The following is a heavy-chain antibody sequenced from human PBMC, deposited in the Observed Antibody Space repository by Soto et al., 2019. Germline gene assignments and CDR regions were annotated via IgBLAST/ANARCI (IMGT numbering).Heavy chain of an antibody. V-gene: IGHV1-2*04. D-gene: IGHD6-19*01. CDR3: ARDRGWVAGFYRMDV. J-gene: IGHJ6*02. CDR2: INPNSGGT. Sequence: ASVKVSCKASGYTFTGYYMHWVRQAPGQGLEWMGWINPNSGGTNYAQKFQGWVTMTRDTSISTAYMELSRLRSDDTAVYYCARDRGWVAGFYRMDVWGQGTTVTVSS. CDR1: GYTFTGYY.